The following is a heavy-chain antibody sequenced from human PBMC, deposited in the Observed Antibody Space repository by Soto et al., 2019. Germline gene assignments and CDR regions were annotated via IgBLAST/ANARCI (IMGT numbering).Heavy chain of an antibody. CDR1: GGSISSGGYY. J-gene: IGHJ5*02. CDR2: IYYSGST. Sequence: SETLSLTCTVSGGSISSGGYYWSWIRQHPGKGLEWIGYIYYSGSTYYNPSLKSRVTISVDTSKNEFSLKLSSVTAADTAVYYCARSPIGDGGGCYCSSTSCPGWFDPWGQGTLVTVSS. CDR3: ARSPIGDGGGCYCSSTSCPGWFDP. D-gene: IGHD2-2*01. V-gene: IGHV4-31*03.